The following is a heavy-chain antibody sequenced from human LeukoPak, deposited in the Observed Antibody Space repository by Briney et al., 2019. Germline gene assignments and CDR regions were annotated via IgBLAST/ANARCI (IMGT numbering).Heavy chain of an antibody. Sequence: QPGGSPRLSCAASGFTFSSYGMHWVRQAPGKGLEWVAVISYDGSNKYYADSVKGRFTISRDNSKNTLYLQMNSLRAEDTAVYYCAKGWRMSDPWGQGTLVTVSS. CDR1: GFTFSSYG. D-gene: IGHD1-1*01. CDR2: ISYDGSNK. CDR3: AKGWRMSDP. J-gene: IGHJ5*02. V-gene: IGHV3-30*18.